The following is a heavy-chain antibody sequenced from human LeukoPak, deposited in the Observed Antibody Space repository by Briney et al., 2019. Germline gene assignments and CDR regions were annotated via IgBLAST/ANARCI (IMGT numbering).Heavy chain of an antibody. CDR2: IIPIFGTA. CDR1: GGTFSSYA. CDR3: ARDLGYGDLTNYYYYYGMDV. Sequence: ASVKVSCKASGGTFSSYAISWVRQAPGQGLEWMGGIIPIFGTANYAQKFQGTVTITADESTSTAYMELSSLRSEDTAVYYCARDLGYGDLTNYYYYYGMDVWGKGTTVTVSS. V-gene: IGHV1-69*13. J-gene: IGHJ6*04. D-gene: IGHD4-17*01.